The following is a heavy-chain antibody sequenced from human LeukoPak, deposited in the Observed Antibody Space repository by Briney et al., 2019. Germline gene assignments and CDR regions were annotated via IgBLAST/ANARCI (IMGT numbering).Heavy chain of an antibody. V-gene: IGHV4-39*01. CDR2: IYYSGST. Sequence: SETLSLTCTVSGGSISSSSYYWGWIRQPPGKGLEWIGSIYYSGSTYYNPSLKSRVTISVDTSKNQFSLKLSSVTAADTAVYYCARQDIVVVVAATVAWFDPWGQGTLVTVSS. CDR3: ARQDIVVVVAATVAWFDP. D-gene: IGHD2-15*01. CDR1: GGSISSSSYY. J-gene: IGHJ5*02.